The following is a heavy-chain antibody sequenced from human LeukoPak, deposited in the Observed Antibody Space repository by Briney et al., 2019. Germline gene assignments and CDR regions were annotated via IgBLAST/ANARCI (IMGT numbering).Heavy chain of an antibody. CDR3: ARIKPITMIVVVTEYYDY. Sequence: GGSLRLSCAASGFTFSSYAMSWVRQAPGKGLEWVSAISGSGGNTYYADSVKGRFTISRDNSKNTLYLQMNSLRVEDTAVYYCARIKPITMIVVVTEYYDYWGQGTLVTVSS. V-gene: IGHV3-23*01. J-gene: IGHJ4*02. CDR2: ISGSGGNT. D-gene: IGHD3-22*01. CDR1: GFTFSSYA.